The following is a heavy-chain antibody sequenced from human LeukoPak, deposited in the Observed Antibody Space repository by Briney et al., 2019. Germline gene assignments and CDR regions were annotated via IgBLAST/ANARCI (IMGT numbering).Heavy chain of an antibody. CDR3: ARVAHEFFIGSEVFGVVPPGWLDP. V-gene: IGHV1-24*01. CDR2: FDPEDGVI. D-gene: IGHD3-3*01. Sequence: ASVKVSCKVSGYTPTEISIHWVRQAPGKGLEWMGGFDPEDGVIVYAQKFQGRVTITADESTSTAYMELSSLRSEDTAVYYCARVAHEFFIGSEVFGVVPPGWLDPWGQGTLVTVSS. J-gene: IGHJ5*02. CDR1: GYTPTEIS.